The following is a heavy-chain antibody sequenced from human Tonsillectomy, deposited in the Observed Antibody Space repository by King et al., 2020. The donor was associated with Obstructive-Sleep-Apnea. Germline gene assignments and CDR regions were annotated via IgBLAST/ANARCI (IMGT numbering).Heavy chain of an antibody. CDR2: IHYSGSS. Sequence: QLQESGPGLVKPSETLSLTCTVSGGSISSYYWSWIRQPPGKRLEWIGYIHYSGSSNYNPSLKSRVSISVDTSKNQFSLKLNSMTAADTAVYYCARAPYGSGIIDWFDPWGQGTLVTVSS. V-gene: IGHV4-59*01. D-gene: IGHD3-10*01. CDR3: ARAPYGSGIIDWFDP. J-gene: IGHJ5*02. CDR1: GGSISSYY.